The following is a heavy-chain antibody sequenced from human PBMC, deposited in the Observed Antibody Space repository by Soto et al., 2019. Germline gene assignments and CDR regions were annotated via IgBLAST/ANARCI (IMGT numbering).Heavy chain of an antibody. CDR3: AHYTTDTYFDV. J-gene: IGHJ6*04. CDR2: LYWDDTR. CDR1: GFSLSTGGGG. V-gene: IGHV2-5*02. Sequence: QITLKESSPTLVKHTQPLPLTCSFSGFSLSTGGGGVGWIRQPPGKALEWLALLYWDDTRRYNPSLKNTLTIAKDTSETQVVLTVTDMGPVDTGTYFCAHYTTDTYFDVWGKGATVTVSS. D-gene: IGHD1-1*01.